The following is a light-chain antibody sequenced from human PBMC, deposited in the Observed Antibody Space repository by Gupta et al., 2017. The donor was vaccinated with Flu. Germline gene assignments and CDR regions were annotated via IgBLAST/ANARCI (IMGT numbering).Light chain of an antibody. J-gene: IGKJ2*01. V-gene: IGKV1-33*01. Sequence: DIQLTQSPSSLSASVGDRVTITCQASQDISNYLNWYQQKPGKAPKLLIYDASNLETGVPSRFSGSGSGTDFSFTISNRHQEDVSAYYCHQHDKRPSYNFGQGTXLEIK. CDR1: QDISNY. CDR2: DAS. CDR3: HQHDKRPSYN.